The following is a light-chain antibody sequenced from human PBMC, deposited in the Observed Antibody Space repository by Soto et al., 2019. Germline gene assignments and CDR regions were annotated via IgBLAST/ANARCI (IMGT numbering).Light chain of an antibody. V-gene: IGKV3-15*01. CDR1: QSVSSN. Sequence: EIVMTQSPATLSVSPGERATVSCRASQSVSSNLAWYQQKPGQAPRLLIYGASTRATGIPARFSGSGSGTEFTLTIGSLQSDDFAGYYCQQYNNWPRTFGQGTKLEIK. CDR2: GAS. J-gene: IGKJ2*01. CDR3: QQYNNWPRT.